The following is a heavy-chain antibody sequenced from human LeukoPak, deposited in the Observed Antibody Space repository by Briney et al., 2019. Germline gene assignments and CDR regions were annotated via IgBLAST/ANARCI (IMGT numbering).Heavy chain of an antibody. Sequence: PGGSLRLSCAASGFTFSSYSMNWVRQAPGKGLEWVSYISSNNSTIYYADSVKGRFTISRDNAKDSLYLQTNSLRAEDTAVYYCVRDLHSSTWYRDWFDPWGQGTLVTVSS. V-gene: IGHV3-48*01. D-gene: IGHD6-13*01. J-gene: IGHJ5*02. CDR1: GFTFSSYS. CDR3: VRDLHSSTWYRDWFDP. CDR2: ISSNNSTI.